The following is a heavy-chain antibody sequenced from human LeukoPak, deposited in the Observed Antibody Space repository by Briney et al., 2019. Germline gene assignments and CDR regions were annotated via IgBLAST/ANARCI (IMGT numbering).Heavy chain of an antibody. CDR1: GGTFSSYA. CDR3: ARERDYYDSSGFSDY. V-gene: IGHV1-69*13. D-gene: IGHD3-22*01. J-gene: IGHJ4*02. Sequence: SVKVSCKASGGTFSSYAISWVRQAPGEGLEWVGGIIPIFGAANYAQKLQGRVTITADESTSTAYMGLSSLRSEDTAVYYWARERDYYDSSGFSDYWGQGTLVTVSS. CDR2: IIPIFGAA.